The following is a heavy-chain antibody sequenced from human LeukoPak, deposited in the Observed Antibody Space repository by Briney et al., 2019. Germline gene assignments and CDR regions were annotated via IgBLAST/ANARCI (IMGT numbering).Heavy chain of an antibody. J-gene: IGHJ4*02. D-gene: IGHD2-15*01. Sequence: PGGSLRLSCAASGFTFSNYGMHWVRQAPGKGLKWVAFIQYDGSNKDYEDSVKGRFTISRDNSRNTLYLQMNSLRAEDTAVYYCAKDSHSYCTGASCYSHGRGLDYWGQGILVTVSS. CDR1: GFTFSNYG. V-gene: IGHV3-30*02. CDR2: IQYDGSNK. CDR3: AKDSHSYCTGASCYSHGRGLDY.